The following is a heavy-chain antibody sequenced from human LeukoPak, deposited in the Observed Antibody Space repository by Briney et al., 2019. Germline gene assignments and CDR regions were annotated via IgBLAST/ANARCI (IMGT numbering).Heavy chain of an antibody. CDR3: ARSSARYCSGGSCRIFDY. CDR1: GGSFSGYY. V-gene: IGHV4-34*01. J-gene: IGHJ4*02. CDR2: INHSGST. D-gene: IGHD2-15*01. Sequence: SETLSLTCAVYGGSFSGYYWSWIRQPPGKGLEWIGEINHSGSTNYNPSLKSRVTISVDTSKNQFSLKLSSVTAADTAVYYCARSSARYCSGGSCRIFDYWGQGTLVTVSS.